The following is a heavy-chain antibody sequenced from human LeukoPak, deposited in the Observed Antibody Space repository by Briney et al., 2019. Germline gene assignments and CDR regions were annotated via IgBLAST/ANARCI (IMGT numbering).Heavy chain of an antibody. Sequence: GGSLRLSCAASGFTFSSYWMHWVRQAPGKGLVWVSRIKSDGSTNYADSVKGRLTISRDNSKNTLYLQMKSLRVEDTALYYCARILGPMIVVAPPDYWGQGTLVTVSS. CDR2: IKSDGST. J-gene: IGHJ4*02. CDR1: GFTFSSYW. CDR3: ARILGPMIVVAPPDY. V-gene: IGHV3-74*01. D-gene: IGHD3-22*01.